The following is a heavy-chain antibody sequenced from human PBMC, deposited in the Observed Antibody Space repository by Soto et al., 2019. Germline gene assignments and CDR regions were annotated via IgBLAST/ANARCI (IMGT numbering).Heavy chain of an antibody. CDR1: GGSFSGYC. Sequence: SETLSLTCAVYGGSFSGYCWSWIRQPPGKGLEWIGEINHSGSTNYNPSLKSRVTISVDTSKNQFSLRLNSVTAADTAVYYCARRGTLGYYEFWSGYYTGPHFYYWGQGTLVPVSS. CDR2: INHSGST. V-gene: IGHV4-34*01. J-gene: IGHJ4*02. CDR3: ARRGTLGYYEFWSGYYTGPHFYY. D-gene: IGHD3-3*01.